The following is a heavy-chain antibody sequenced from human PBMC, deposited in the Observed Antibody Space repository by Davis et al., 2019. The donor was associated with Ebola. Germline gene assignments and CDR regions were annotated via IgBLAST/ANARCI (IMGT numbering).Heavy chain of an antibody. Sequence: GESLKISCAASGFTFSSNSMNWVRQAPGKGLEWVSFISSSSNYIYYADSVKGRFTVSRDNAKNSLYLQMNSLSAEDTAVYYCVRDPALVVTGGGWFFGLWGRGTLVTVSS. D-gene: IGHD2-21*02. CDR2: ISSSSNYI. CDR1: GFTFSSNS. CDR3: VRDPALVVTGGGWFFGL. V-gene: IGHV3-21*01. J-gene: IGHJ2*01.